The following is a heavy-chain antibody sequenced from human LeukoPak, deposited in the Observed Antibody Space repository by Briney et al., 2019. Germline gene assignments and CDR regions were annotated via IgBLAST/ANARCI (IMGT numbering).Heavy chain of an antibody. V-gene: IGHV4-59*10. D-gene: IGHD5-24*01. J-gene: IGHJ4*02. CDR1: GGSFSGYY. CDR2: VYTSGST. Sequence: PSETLSLTCAVYGGSFSGYYWSWIRQPAGKGLEWIGRVYTSGSTNYNPSLKSRVTISVDTSKNQFSLKLSSVTAADTAVYYCARAEMPTYFDYWGQGTLVTVSS. CDR3: ARAEMPTYFDY.